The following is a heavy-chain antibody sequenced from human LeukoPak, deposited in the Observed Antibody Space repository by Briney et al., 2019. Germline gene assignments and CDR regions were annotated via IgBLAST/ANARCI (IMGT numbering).Heavy chain of an antibody. Sequence: GGSLRLSCAASGLTFSSHGMHWVRQAPGKGLEWVAVIWYDGGNKFYADSVKGRFTISRDNSKNTLCLQMNSLRAEDTAVYYCAKDSHGSGSYYNDYWGQGTLVTVSS. CDR3: AKDSHGSGSYYNDY. J-gene: IGHJ4*02. D-gene: IGHD3-10*01. CDR1: GLTFSSHG. CDR2: IWYDGGNK. V-gene: IGHV3-30*02.